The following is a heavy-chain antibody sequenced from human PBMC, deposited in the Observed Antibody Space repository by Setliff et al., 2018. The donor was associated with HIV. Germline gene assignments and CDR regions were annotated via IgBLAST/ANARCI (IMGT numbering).Heavy chain of an antibody. CDR2: ISSSSSSYT. J-gene: IGHJ5*02. Sequence: GGSLRLSCAASGFTFSSYWMSWVRQAPGKGLEWVSYISSSSSSYTNYADSVKGRFTISRDNAKNSLYLQMNSLRAEDTAVYYCAREGSSSSWFDPWGQGTLVTVSS. V-gene: IGHV3-21*05. CDR1: GFTFSSYW. D-gene: IGHD6-6*01. CDR3: AREGSSSSWFDP.